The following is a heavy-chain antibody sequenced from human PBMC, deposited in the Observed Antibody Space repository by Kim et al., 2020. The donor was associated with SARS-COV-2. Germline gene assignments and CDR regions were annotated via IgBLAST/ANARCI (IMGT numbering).Heavy chain of an antibody. CDR2: INPNSGGT. D-gene: IGHD3-10*01. Sequence: ASVKVSCKASGYTFTGYYMHWVRQAPGQGLEWMGWINPNSGGTNYAQKFQGRVTMTRDTSISTAYMELSRLRSDDTAVYYCARDFPKPPGVTMVRGAVYYGMNCGGQGTTVTVSS. CDR3: ARDFPKPPGVTMVRGAVYYGMNC. V-gene: IGHV1-2*02. CDR1: GYTFTGYY. J-gene: IGHJ6*02.